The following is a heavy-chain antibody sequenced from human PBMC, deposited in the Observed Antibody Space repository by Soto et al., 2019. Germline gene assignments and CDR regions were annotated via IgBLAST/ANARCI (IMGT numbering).Heavy chain of an antibody. CDR2: IYYSGST. Sequence: QVQLQESGPGLVKPSQTLSLTCTVSGGSISSGDYYWTWIRQPPGKGLEWIGNIYYSGSTYYNPSLKSRVTMSVDTSKNQFSLKVNFVTAADTAVYYCARVTGGWVGWFDPWGQGTLVTVSS. V-gene: IGHV4-30-4*01. CDR3: ARVTGGWVGWFDP. D-gene: IGHD6-19*01. CDR1: GGSISSGDYY. J-gene: IGHJ5*02.